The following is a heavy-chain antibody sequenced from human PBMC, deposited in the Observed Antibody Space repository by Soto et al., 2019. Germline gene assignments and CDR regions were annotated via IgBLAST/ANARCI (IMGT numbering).Heavy chain of an antibody. CDR1: GYSISSGYY. Sequence: SETLSLTCAVSGYSISSGYYWGWIRQPPGKGLEWIGSIYHSGSTYYNPSLKSRVTISVDTSKNQFSLKLSSVTAADTAVYYCARKALYDSSGYSDCWFDPWGQGTLVTV. V-gene: IGHV4-38-2*01. CDR2: IYHSGST. J-gene: IGHJ5*02. CDR3: ARKALYDSSGYSDCWFDP. D-gene: IGHD3-22*01.